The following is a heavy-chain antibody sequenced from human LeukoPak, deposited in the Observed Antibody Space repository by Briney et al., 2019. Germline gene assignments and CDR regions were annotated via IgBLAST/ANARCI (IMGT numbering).Heavy chain of an antibody. V-gene: IGHV4-34*01. Sequence: PSETLSLTCAVYGGSFSGYYWSWIRQPPGKGLEWIGEINHNGSTNYNPSLKSRVTISVDTSKNQFSLTLSSVTAADTAVYYCARGVKRFRMIVVVITTGYFDYWGQGTLVTVSS. CDR3: ARGVKRFRMIVVVITTGYFDY. D-gene: IGHD3-22*01. CDR1: GGSFSGYY. J-gene: IGHJ4*02. CDR2: INHNGST.